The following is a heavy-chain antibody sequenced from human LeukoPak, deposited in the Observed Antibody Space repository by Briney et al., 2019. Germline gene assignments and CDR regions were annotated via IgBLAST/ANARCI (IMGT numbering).Heavy chain of an antibody. Sequence: ASVKVSCKASGYTFGSYSIYWVRQAPGQGLEWMGIINPSAGRTSYAQKFQGRVTMTRDTSTSTVYMGLSSLRSEDTALYYCAREAVTTGLFDYWGQGTLVTVSS. CDR3: AREAVTTGLFDY. CDR1: GYTFGSYS. J-gene: IGHJ4*02. V-gene: IGHV1-46*03. CDR2: INPSAGRT. D-gene: IGHD4-17*01.